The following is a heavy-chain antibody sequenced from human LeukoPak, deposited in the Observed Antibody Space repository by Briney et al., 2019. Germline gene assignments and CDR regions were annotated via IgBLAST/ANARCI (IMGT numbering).Heavy chain of an antibody. V-gene: IGHV4-34*01. J-gene: IGHJ4*02. Sequence: SETLSLTCAVYGGSFSGYYWSWIRQPPGKGLEWIGEINHSGSTNYNPSLKSRVTISVDTSKNQFSLKLSSVTAADTAVYYCASSSIAARPFDYWGQGTLVTVSS. D-gene: IGHD6-6*01. CDR2: INHSGST. CDR1: GGSFSGYY. CDR3: ASSSIAARPFDY.